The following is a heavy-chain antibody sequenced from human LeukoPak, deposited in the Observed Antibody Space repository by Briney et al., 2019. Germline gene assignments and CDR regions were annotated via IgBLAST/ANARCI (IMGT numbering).Heavy chain of an antibody. V-gene: IGHV4-61*02. J-gene: IGHJ4*02. D-gene: IGHD3-22*01. CDR2: IYTSGST. CDR1: GGSISSGNYY. CDR3: ARATYEDFDS. Sequence: PSETLSPTCTVSGGSISSGNYYWSWIRQPAGKGLEWVGRIYTSGSTNYNPSLKSRVTISVDTSKSQFSLKLGSVIAADTAVYYCARATYEDFDSWGQGTLVTVSS.